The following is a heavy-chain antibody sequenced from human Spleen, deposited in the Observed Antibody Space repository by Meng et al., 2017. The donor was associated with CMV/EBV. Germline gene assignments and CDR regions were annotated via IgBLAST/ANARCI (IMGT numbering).Heavy chain of an antibody. CDR3: ARTSRSSSYWGGDYFDH. J-gene: IGHJ4*02. CDR2: IYHSGSN. D-gene: IGHD3-22*01. Sequence: IPSGRYFWSWIRQFPGKGLEWIAYIYHSGSNHYNPSLQSRVTISMDTSKSQFSLTLTSVTAADTAVYYCARTSRSSSYWGGDYFDHWGQGTLVTVSS. CDR1: IPSGRYF. V-gene: IGHV4-31*02.